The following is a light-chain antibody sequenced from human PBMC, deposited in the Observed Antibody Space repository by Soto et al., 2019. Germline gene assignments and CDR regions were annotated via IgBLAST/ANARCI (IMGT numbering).Light chain of an antibody. CDR2: DAT. Sequence: EILLTQSPSTLSLSPGDRATLSCRASERVKSAYLAWYQQKPGQAPRLVMYDATNRASGIPDRFSGSGFGTDFNLTISRLEPEDFAVFYWQQYGTSPSSITFGQGTRLEI. J-gene: IGKJ5*01. V-gene: IGKV3-20*01. CDR1: ERVKSAY. CDR3: QQYGTSPSSIT.